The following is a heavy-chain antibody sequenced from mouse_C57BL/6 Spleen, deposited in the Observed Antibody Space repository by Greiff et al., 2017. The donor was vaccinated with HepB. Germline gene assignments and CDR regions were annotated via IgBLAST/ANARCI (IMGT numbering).Heavy chain of an antibody. Sequence: VQLQQPGAELVRPGSSVKLSCKASGYTFTSYWMHWVKQRPIQGLEWIGNIDPSDSETHYNQKFKDKATLTVDKSSSTAYMQLSSLTSEDSAVYYCARLEDGFLFAYWGQGTLVTVSA. CDR2: IDPSDSET. CDR1: GYTFTSYW. V-gene: IGHV1-52*01. D-gene: IGHD2-3*01. J-gene: IGHJ3*01. CDR3: ARLEDGFLFAY.